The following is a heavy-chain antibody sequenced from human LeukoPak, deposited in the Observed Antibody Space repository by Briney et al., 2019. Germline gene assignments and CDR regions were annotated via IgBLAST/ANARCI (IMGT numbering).Heavy chain of an antibody. V-gene: IGHV3-30-3*01. Sequence: PGGSLRLSCAASGFTSSSYAMHWVRQAPGKGLEWVAVISYDGSNKYYADSVKGRFTISRDNSKNTLFLQMNSLRADDTAVYYCAKGHCTGASCHEGGDEDWGQGTLVTVSS. J-gene: IGHJ4*02. CDR1: GFTSSSYA. CDR2: ISYDGSNK. D-gene: IGHD2-8*02. CDR3: AKGHCTGASCHEGGDED.